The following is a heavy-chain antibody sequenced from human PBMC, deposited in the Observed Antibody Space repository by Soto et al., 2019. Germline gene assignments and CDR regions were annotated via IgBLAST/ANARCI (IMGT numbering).Heavy chain of an antibody. V-gene: IGHV4-61*08. CDR1: GDSVSSGGYY. Sequence: SETLSLTCTVSGDSVSSGGYYWSWIRQPPGKGLEWIGYIYSSGSANYNPSLKSRVTISRDTSKNQISLKVASVTAADTAGYYCARGFSSVSMDAWGHGTTVTVS. CDR3: ARGFSSVSMDA. J-gene: IGHJ6*02. D-gene: IGHD6-19*01. CDR2: IYSSGSA.